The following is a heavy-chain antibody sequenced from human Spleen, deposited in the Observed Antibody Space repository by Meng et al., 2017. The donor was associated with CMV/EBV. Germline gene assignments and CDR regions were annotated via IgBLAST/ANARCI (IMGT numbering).Heavy chain of an antibody. CDR3: ASPSGY. CDR1: GYNFMNYW. V-gene: IGHV5-51*01. Sequence: KVSCKASGYNFMNYWIGWVRQMPGKGLEWMGIIYPRDSDTRYSPSFQGQVTISADKSISTAYLQWSSLEASDTAMYYCASPSGYWGQGTLVTVSS. CDR2: IYPRDSDT. J-gene: IGHJ4*02.